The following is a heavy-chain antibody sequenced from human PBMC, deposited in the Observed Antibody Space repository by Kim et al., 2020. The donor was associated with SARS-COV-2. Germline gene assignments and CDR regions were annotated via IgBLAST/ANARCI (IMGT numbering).Heavy chain of an antibody. CDR3: ARDGFSVLWFGEGRGFDP. V-gene: IGHV4-38-2*02. J-gene: IGHJ5*02. Sequence: SETLSLTCTVSGYSISSGYYWGWIRQPPGKGLEWIGSIYHSGSTYYNPSLKSRVTISVDTSKNQFSLKLSSVTAADTAVYYCARDGFSVLWFGEGRGFDPWGQGTLVTVSS. CDR2: IYHSGST. CDR1: GYSISSGYY. D-gene: IGHD3-10*01.